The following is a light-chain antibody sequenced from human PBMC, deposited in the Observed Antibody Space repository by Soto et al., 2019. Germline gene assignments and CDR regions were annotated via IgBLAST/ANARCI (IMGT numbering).Light chain of an antibody. J-gene: IGLJ2*01. CDR2: GVT. CDR1: RSDIGSYNN. CDR3: TSYTAFSTDIL. Sequence: QSALTQPASVSGSPGQSITISCTGTRSDIGSYNNVAWYQKHPGKAPRVMIFGVTKRPSGISNRFFGSKSGSTASLTISGLQAEDEADYYCTSYTAFSTDILFGGGTKLTVL. V-gene: IGLV2-14*02.